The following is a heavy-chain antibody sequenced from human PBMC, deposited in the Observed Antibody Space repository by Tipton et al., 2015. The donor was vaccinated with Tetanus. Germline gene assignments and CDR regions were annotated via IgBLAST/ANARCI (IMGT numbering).Heavy chain of an antibody. CDR1: GGSFSTYF. V-gene: IGHV1-69*06. Sequence: QSGAEVKKPGSSVKVSCKTSGGSFSTYFTSWVRQAPGEGLEWMGGIVTILGAPNYVQKFQGSVTITAESSTSSVYMELRGLRSEDTAVNYGARDLHRYESAGYHGRYDLDSWGEGTLVTVSS. J-gene: IGHJ1*01. CDR2: IVTILGAP. CDR3: ARDLHRYESAGYHGRYDLDS. D-gene: IGHD3-22*01.